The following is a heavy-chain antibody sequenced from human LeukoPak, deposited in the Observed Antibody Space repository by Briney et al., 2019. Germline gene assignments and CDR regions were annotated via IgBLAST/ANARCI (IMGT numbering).Heavy chain of an antibody. J-gene: IGHJ4*02. D-gene: IGHD3-10*01. CDR2: IYYSGST. V-gene: IGHV4-39*07. CDR1: GGSISSSSYY. Sequence: SETLSLTCTVSGGSISSSSYYWGWIRQPPGKGLEWIGSIYYSGSTYYNPSLKSRVTMSVDTSKNQFSLKLSSVTAVDTAVYYCARITMVRGVPYFDYWGQGTLVTVSS. CDR3: ARITMVRGVPYFDY.